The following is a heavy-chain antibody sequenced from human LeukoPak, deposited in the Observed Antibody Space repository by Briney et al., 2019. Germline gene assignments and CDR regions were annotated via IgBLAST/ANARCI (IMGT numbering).Heavy chain of an antibody. CDR2: INSDGSST. CDR3: AREETGTDFDY. J-gene: IGHJ4*02. V-gene: IGHV3-74*01. D-gene: IGHD1-7*01. Sequence: GGSLRLSCAASGFTFSSYWMHWVRQAPGKGLVWVSRINSDGSSTSYADSVRGRFTISRDNAKNTLYLQMNSLRAEDTAVYYCAREETGTDFDYWGQGTLVTVSS. CDR1: GFTFSSYW.